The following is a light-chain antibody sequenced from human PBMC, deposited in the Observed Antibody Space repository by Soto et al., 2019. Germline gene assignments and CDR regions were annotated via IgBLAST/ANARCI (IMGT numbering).Light chain of an antibody. Sequence: SSELTQPPSVSVAPGKTASISCGGNNIGSKGVHWYQQKPGQAPVLVIYSDTDLPPVIPERFSGSNAANLATLTISRVEAGDEADSDRLVWGSGSADVVFGGGTKLTVL. CDR2: SDT. J-gene: IGLJ2*01. V-gene: IGLV3-21*04. CDR3: LVWGSGSADVV. CDR1: NIGSKG.